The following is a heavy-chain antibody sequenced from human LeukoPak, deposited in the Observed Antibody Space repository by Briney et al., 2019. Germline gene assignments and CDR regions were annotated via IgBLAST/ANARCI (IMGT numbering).Heavy chain of an antibody. Sequence: GGSLRLSCAASGFTVSSNYMSWVRQAPGKGLEWVSVIYSGGSTYYADSVKGRFTISRDNSKNTLYLQMNSLRAEDTAVSYCARGHVGFNQPVHYYSYHRAVWGKGPTVPAPS. CDR1: GFTVSSNY. V-gene: IGHV3-53*01. J-gene: IGHJ6*03. D-gene: IGHD1-14*01. CDR2: IYSGGST. CDR3: ARGHVGFNQPVHYYSYHRAV.